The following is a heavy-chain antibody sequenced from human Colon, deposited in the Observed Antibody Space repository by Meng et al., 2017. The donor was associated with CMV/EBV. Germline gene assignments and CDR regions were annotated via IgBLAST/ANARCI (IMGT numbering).Heavy chain of an antibody. Sequence: SQTLSLTCGVSGASVSSGIYYWSWIRQSPGKGLEWIGFRYYSGGTTYNPSLKSRVTISVDRFKNQFSLNLSSVTAADTAVYYCAREVTAGADWYFDLWGRGTLVTVSS. V-gene: IGHV4-30-4*08. J-gene: IGHJ2*01. CDR1: GASVSSGIYY. CDR3: AREVTAGADWYFDL. CDR2: RYYSGGT. D-gene: IGHD2-21*02.